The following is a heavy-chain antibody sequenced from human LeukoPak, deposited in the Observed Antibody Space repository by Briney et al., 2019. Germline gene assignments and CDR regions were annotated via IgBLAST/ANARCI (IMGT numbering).Heavy chain of an antibody. Sequence: GSLQLSCAGSGFSFSSSWMSWVRQAPGKGLEWVGNIKPDGSDKCYGGSVKGRFSISRDNAKSSLYLQMGSLRAEDTAVYHCARDGPYSSSPTHPPWRQGTLVPVPS. CDR2: IKPDGSDK. CDR3: ARDGPYSSSPTHPP. D-gene: IGHD6-6*01. V-gene: IGHV3-7*03. CDR1: GFSFSSSW. J-gene: IGHJ5*02.